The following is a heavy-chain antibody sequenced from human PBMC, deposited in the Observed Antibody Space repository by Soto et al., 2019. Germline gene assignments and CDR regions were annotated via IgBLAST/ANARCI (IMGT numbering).Heavy chain of an antibody. CDR1: GFSFSSYA. V-gene: IGHV3-23*01. CDR3: AKASIESSASVDH. D-gene: IGHD1-26*01. J-gene: IGHJ4*02. CDR2: ISSRGGSS. Sequence: EVQLLESGGDLVQPGGSLRLACAASGFSFSSYAMVWVRQAPGKGLEWVSVISSRGGSSYFADSVKGRFTISRDNSKNVLSLEMNSLRAEDTGTYFCAKASIESSASVDHWGQGPLVLVSS.